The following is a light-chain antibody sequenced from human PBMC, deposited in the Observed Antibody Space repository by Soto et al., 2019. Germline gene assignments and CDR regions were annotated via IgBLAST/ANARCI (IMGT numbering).Light chain of an antibody. CDR3: FSFTTTXTHV. V-gene: IGLV2-14*01. CDR1: SSDIGAYEY. CDR2: EVN. Sequence: QSSLTQPASLSGSPVQSITISCTGTSSDIGAYEYVSWFQQHPGKAPKLMISEVNNRPSGVYNRFSGSKSGNTAYLTISGLQVEDEAEYFCFSFTTTXTHVVGTGTKVXV. J-gene: IGLJ1*01.